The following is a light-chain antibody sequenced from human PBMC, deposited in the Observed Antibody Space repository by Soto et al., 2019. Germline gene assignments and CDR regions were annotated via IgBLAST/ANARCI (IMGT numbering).Light chain of an antibody. CDR2: GAS. CDR3: QQYGNSPWT. CDR1: QSVSSSY. J-gene: IGKJ1*01. Sequence: EVALTQSPGTLALSRGERATLSCRASQSVSSSYLAWYQHRPGQAPRLLIFGASSRATGIPDRFSGTGSGTDFALAISRLEPEDFAVYYCQQYGNSPWTFGQGTKVEIK. V-gene: IGKV3-20*01.